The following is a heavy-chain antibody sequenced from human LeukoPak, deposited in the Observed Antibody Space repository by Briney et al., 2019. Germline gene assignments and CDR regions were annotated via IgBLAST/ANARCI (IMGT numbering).Heavy chain of an antibody. CDR3: ARNRGVAAAGRGYYFDY. CDR1: GFTFSSYA. V-gene: IGHV3-23*01. CDR2: ISGSGAST. J-gene: IGHJ4*02. D-gene: IGHD6-13*01. Sequence: GVSLRLSCAASGFTFSSYAMSWVRQAPGKGLEWVSLISGSGASTYYADSVKGRFSISRDNSKNTLYLQINSLRADDTAVYYCARNRGVAAAGRGYYFDYWGQGTLVTVSS.